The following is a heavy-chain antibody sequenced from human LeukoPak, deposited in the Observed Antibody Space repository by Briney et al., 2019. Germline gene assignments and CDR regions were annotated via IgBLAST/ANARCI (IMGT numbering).Heavy chain of an antibody. CDR1: GFTFSNYA. V-gene: IGHV3-23*01. CDR2: ISRGGGNT. CDR3: AKAALRMTAVTRGPPYYYYGMDV. Sequence: PGGSLRLSCAASGFTFSNYAMTWVRQAPGKGLEWVSTISRGGGNTYYADSVKGRFTISRDNSKNTLYLQMSSLRAEDTAVYYCAKAALRMTAVTRGPPYYYYGMDVWGQGTTVTVS. J-gene: IGHJ6*02. D-gene: IGHD4-17*01.